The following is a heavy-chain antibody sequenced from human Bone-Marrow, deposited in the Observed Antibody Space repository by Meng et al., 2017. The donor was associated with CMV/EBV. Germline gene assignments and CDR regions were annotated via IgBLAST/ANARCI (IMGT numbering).Heavy chain of an antibody. CDR2: INHSGST. CDR3: ARVRSGSPDY. CDR1: GGSFSGYY. D-gene: IGHD1-26*01. Sequence: SETLSLTCAVYGGSFSGYYWSWIRQPPGKGLEWIGEINHSGSTNYNPSLKSRVTISVDTSKNQFSLKLSSVTAADTAVYYCARVRSGSPDYWGQGTLVTVPS. V-gene: IGHV4-34*01. J-gene: IGHJ4*02.